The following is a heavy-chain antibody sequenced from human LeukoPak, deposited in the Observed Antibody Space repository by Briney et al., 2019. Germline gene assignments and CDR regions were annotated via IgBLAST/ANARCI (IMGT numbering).Heavy chain of an antibody. Sequence: PSETLSLTCAVYGGSFSGYYWSWIRQPPGKGLEWIGEINHSGSTNYNPSLKSRVTISVDTSKNQFSLKLSSVTAADTAVYYCARGGIYYDSSGYLHNWFDPWGQGTLVTVSS. D-gene: IGHD3-22*01. CDR2: INHSGST. J-gene: IGHJ5*02. CDR1: GGSFSGYY. V-gene: IGHV4-34*01. CDR3: ARGGIYYDSSGYLHNWFDP.